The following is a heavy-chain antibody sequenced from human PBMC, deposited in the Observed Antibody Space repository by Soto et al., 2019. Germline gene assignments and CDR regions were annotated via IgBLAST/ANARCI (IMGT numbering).Heavy chain of an antibody. Sequence: EASVKVSCTASGGTFSSYAISCLRQAPGQGLEWMGGIIPIFGTANYAQKFQGRVTITADESTSTAYMELSSLRSEDTAVYYCARVRGAGSSIFDYWGQGTLVTVS. CDR1: GGTFSSYA. D-gene: IGHD1-26*01. V-gene: IGHV1-69*01. J-gene: IGHJ4*02. CDR2: IIPIFGTA. CDR3: ARVRGAGSSIFDY.